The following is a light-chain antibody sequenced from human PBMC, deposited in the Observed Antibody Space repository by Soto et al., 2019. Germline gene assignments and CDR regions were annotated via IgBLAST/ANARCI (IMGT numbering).Light chain of an antibody. J-gene: IGKJ2*01. CDR2: AAN. CDR1: QSISSY. Sequence: DIQMTQSPSSLSASIGDRVTITCRASQSISSYLNWYQHKPGKAPKVLIYAANILQSGVSSRFSGSGSGTEFTLTISNLQPEDFATYYCQETYSTLETFGQGTTLETK. V-gene: IGKV1-39*01. CDR3: QETYSTLET.